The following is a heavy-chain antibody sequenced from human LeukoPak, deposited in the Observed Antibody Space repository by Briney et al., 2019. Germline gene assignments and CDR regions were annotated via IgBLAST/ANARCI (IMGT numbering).Heavy chain of an antibody. CDR1: GGSISSSSYY. CDR3: ARSRRSGYGMDV. D-gene: IGHD6-19*01. V-gene: IGHV4-39*07. J-gene: IGHJ6*02. CDR2: IYYSGST. Sequence: SETLSLTCTVSGGSISSSSYYWGWIRQPPGKGLEWIGSIYYSGSTYYNPSLKSRVTISVDTSKNQFSLKLSSVTAADTAVYYCARSRRSGYGMDVWGQGTTVTVSS.